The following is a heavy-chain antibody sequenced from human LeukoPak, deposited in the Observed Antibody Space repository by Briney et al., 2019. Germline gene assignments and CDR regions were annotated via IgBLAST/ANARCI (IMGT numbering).Heavy chain of an antibody. J-gene: IGHJ4*02. CDR2: ISISGSKT. CDR1: EFDFSSHA. D-gene: IGHD4-17*01. CDR3: ANEIRPNDY. V-gene: IGHV3-23*01. Sequence: GGSLRLSCAASEFDFSSHAVTWVRQAPGKGLEWVSAISISGSKTYYADSVKGRFTISRDNSKNTLYLQMNSLRAEDTAVYYCANEIRPNDYWGQGTQVTVSS.